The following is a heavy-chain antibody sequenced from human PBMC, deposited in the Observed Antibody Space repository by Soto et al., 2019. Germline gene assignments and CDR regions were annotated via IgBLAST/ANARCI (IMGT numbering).Heavy chain of an antibody. D-gene: IGHD3-10*01. CDR1: GFTFSSYA. Sequence: QVQLVESGGGVVQPGRSLRLSCAASGFTFSSYAMHWVRQAPGKGLEWVAVISDDGSNKYYADSVKGRFTISRDNSKNTLYLQMNSLRAEDTAVYYCARDYYGSGSRSSSPQLNYYYYGMDVWGQGTTVTVSS. CDR3: ARDYYGSGSRSSSPQLNYYYYGMDV. CDR2: ISDDGSNK. J-gene: IGHJ6*02. V-gene: IGHV3-30-3*01.